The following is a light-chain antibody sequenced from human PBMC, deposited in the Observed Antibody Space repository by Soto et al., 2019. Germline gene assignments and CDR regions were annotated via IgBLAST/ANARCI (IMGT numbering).Light chain of an antibody. CDR3: CSYAGSSTP. CDR1: SIDVGSYNL. Sequence: QSALTQPASVSGSPGQSITISCTGTSIDVGSYNLVSWYQQHPGKAPKLMIYEGSKRPSGVSNRFSGSKSGNTASLTISGLQAEDEADYYCCSYAGSSTPFGTWTKVTVL. V-gene: IGLV2-23*01. J-gene: IGLJ1*01. CDR2: EGS.